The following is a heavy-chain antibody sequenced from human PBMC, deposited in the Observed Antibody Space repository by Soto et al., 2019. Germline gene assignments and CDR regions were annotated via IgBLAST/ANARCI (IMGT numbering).Heavy chain of an antibody. V-gene: IGHV5-51*01. CDR3: ARHLGEGTVPYYMDV. D-gene: IGHD4-4*01. Sequence: GESLKISCKGSGYSFTSYWIGWVRQMPGKGLEWMGIIYPGDSDTRYSPSFQGQVTISADKSISTAYLQWSSLKASDTAMYYCARHLGEGTVPYYMDVWGKGTTVTVSS. CDR1: GYSFTSYW. J-gene: IGHJ6*03. CDR2: IYPGDSDT.